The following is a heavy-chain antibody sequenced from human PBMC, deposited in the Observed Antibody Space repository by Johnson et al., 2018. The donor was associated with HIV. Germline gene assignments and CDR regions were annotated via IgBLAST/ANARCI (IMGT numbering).Heavy chain of an antibody. CDR2: IRWNSGSI. Sequence: VQLVESGGGLVQPGGSLRLSCAASGFTFDDYAMHWVRQAPGKGLEWVSGIRWNSGSIGYADSVKGRLTISRDNSKNTLLLQMSSLRTEDTAVYYCTKDHDYGDAFDLWGQGSMVTVSS. V-gene: IGHV3-9*01. CDR1: GFTFDDYA. D-gene: IGHD4-17*01. J-gene: IGHJ3*01. CDR3: TKDHDYGDAFDL.